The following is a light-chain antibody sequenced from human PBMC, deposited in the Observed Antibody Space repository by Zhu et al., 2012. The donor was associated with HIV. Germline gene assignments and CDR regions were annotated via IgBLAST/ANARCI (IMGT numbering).Light chain of an antibody. CDR3: QLYGTSPPLT. CDR2: GAS. V-gene: IGKV3-20*01. Sequence: EIVLTQSPGTLSLSPGERATLSCRASQSVSSTDLAWYQQKPGHPPRLLIYGASNRAADIPYRFSGSGSGTDFTLTISRLEPKDFVVYYCQLYGTSPPLTFGGGTKVEMK. J-gene: IGKJ4*01. CDR1: QSVSSTD.